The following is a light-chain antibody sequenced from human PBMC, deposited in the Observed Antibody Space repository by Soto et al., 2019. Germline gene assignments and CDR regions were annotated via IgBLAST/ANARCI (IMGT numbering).Light chain of an antibody. Sequence: QSVLTQPPSASGTPGQRVTISCSGSSSNIGGNTVHGYQQVPGTAPKLLIYSNHQRPSGVPDRFSGSKSGTSASLAISGLQSDDEADYYCAAWDDSLNGVVFGGGTKLTVL. J-gene: IGLJ2*01. CDR2: SNH. CDR1: SSNIGGNT. CDR3: AAWDDSLNGVV. V-gene: IGLV1-44*01.